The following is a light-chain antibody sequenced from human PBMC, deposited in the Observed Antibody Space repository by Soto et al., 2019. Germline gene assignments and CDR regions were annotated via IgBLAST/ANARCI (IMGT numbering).Light chain of an antibody. V-gene: IGKV1-5*03. J-gene: IGKJ1*01. CDR2: QAS. CDR1: QSTSSY. CDR3: QQYSSHST. Sequence: DIQMTQSPATLSSSVGDRFTSTFRASQSTSSYLAWYQQKPGKAPKLLIYQASSLENGVPSRFSGSGSGTEFSLTISSLQPDDFATYYCQQYSSHSTFGQGTKVDIK.